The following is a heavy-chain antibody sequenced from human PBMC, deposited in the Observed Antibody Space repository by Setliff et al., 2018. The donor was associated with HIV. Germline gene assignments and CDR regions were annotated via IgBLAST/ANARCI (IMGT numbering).Heavy chain of an antibody. CDR1: GESFSGFH. V-gene: IGHV4-34*01. CDR2: INHSQGS. D-gene: IGHD6-13*01. CDR3: ARTLAAAGIAAYYYYYMDV. J-gene: IGHJ6*03. Sequence: SETLSLTCAIYGESFSGFHWTWIRHSPGKGLEWIGEINHSQGSNHNPSLKSRVTISADTSKNQFSLKLSSVTAADTAVYYCARTLAAAGIAAYYYYYMDVWGKGTTVTVSS.